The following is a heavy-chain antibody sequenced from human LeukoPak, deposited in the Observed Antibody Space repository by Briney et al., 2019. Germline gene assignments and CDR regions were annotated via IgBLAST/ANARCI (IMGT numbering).Heavy chain of an antibody. V-gene: IGHV1-18*01. J-gene: IGHJ5*02. Sequence: GASVKVSCEASGYTFTSYGISWVRQAPGQGLEWMGWISAYNGNTNYAQKLQGRVTMTTDTSTSTAYMELRSLRSDDTAVYYCAREYSSSWSNWFDPWGQGTLVTVSS. CDR1: GYTFTSYG. D-gene: IGHD6-13*01. CDR2: ISAYNGNT. CDR3: AREYSSSWSNWFDP.